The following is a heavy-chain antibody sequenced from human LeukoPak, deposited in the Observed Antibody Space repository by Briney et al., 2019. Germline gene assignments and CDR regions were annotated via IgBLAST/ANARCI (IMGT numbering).Heavy chain of an antibody. Sequence: ASVKVSCKASGYSFSGYYIHWVRQAPGQGLEWMGWINPNSGATNYAQKFHGTVTMTRDTSTSTAYMELTRLESDDTGIYYCARDQNYFDSTAYYGIDCWGQGTRVTVSS. J-gene: IGHJ4*02. CDR2: INPNSGAT. V-gene: IGHV1-2*02. D-gene: IGHD3-22*01. CDR1: GYSFSGYY. CDR3: ARDQNYFDSTAYYGIDC.